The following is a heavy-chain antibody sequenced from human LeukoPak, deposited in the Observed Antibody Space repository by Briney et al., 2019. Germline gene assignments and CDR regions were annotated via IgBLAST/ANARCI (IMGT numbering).Heavy chain of an antibody. CDR3: ARALSYYGSGRYDFDY. D-gene: IGHD3-10*01. CDR1: GYTFTNYG. CDR2: INPNSGGT. Sequence: ASVKVSCMASGYTFTNYGISWVRQAPGQGLEWMGRINPNSGGTNYAQKFQGRVTMTRDTSISTAYMELSRLRSDDTAVYYCARALSYYGSGRYDFDYWGQGTLVTVSS. J-gene: IGHJ4*02. V-gene: IGHV1-2*06.